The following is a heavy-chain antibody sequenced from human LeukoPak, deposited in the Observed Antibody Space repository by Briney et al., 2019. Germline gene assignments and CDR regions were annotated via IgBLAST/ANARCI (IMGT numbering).Heavy chain of an antibody. Sequence: PGGSLRLSCAASGFTFSSYEMNWVRQAPGKGLEWVSYISSSGSTIYYADSVKGRFTISRDNAKNSLYLQMNSLRAEDTAVYYCARSRGSSGGDDPWGQGTLVTVSS. CDR2: ISSSGSTI. CDR1: GFTFSSYE. V-gene: IGHV3-48*03. CDR3: ARSRGSSGGDDP. D-gene: IGHD6-19*01. J-gene: IGHJ5*02.